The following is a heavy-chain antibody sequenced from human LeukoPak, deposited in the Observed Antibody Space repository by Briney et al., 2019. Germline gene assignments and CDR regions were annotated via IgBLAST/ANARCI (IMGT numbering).Heavy chain of an antibody. CDR3: ARDWLQLWLYGMDV. CDR2: ISAYNGNT. D-gene: IGHD5-18*01. V-gene: IGHV1-18*04. J-gene: IGHJ6*04. Sequence: GASVKVSGKASGYTFTSYGISWVRQAPGQGLEWMGWISAYNGNTNYAQKLQGRVTMTTDTSTSTAYMELRSLRSDDTAVYYCARDWLQLWLYGMDVWGKGTTVTVSS. CDR1: GYTFTSYG.